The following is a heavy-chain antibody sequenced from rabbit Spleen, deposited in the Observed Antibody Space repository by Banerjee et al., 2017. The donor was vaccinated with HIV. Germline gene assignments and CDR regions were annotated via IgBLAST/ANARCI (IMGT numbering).Heavy chain of an antibody. D-gene: IGHD7-1*01. J-gene: IGHJ4*01. CDR1: GFTLSNYW. V-gene: IGHV1S45*01. Sequence: QEQLEESGGDLVQPEGSLKLSCKASGFTLSNYWMCWVRQAPGKGLESIACIDAGSSGNTYYASWAKGRFTISKTSSTTVTLQMTSLTAADTATYFCAREVGYGGFSGGSDLWGPGTLVTVS. CDR3: AREVGYGGFSGGSDL. CDR2: IDAGSSGNT.